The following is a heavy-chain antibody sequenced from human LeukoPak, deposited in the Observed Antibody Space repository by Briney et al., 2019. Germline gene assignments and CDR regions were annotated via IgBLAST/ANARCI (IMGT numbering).Heavy chain of an antibody. D-gene: IGHD6-6*01. J-gene: IGHJ6*03. CDR1: GGTFSSYA. CDR3: ARVSAAARRPNNYYYYMDV. Sequence: SVTVSCKASGGTFSSYAISWVRQAPGQGLEWMGGIIPIFGTANYAQKFQGRVTITTDESTSTAYVELSSLRSEDTAVYYCARVSAAARRPNNYYYYMDVWGKGTTVTVSS. V-gene: IGHV1-69*05. CDR2: IIPIFGTA.